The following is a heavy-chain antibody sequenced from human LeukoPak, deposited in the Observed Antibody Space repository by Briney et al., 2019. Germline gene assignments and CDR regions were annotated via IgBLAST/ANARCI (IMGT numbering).Heavy chain of an antibody. CDR1: GFTFGNYW. Sequence: GGSLRLSCVASGFTFGNYWMHWVRQAPGKGLERVATIKQDGSQKYYVDSVKGRFTISRDNAKNSLYLQMNSLRVEDTAVYYCARALDVWGQGTTVTVSS. V-gene: IGHV3-7*01. J-gene: IGHJ6*02. CDR3: ARALDV. CDR2: IKQDGSQK.